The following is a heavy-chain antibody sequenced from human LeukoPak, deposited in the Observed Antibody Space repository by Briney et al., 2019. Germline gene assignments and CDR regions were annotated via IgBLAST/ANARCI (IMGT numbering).Heavy chain of an antibody. Sequence: WASVKVSCKASGYTFTGYYMHWVRQAPGQGLEWMGWINPNSGGTNYAQKFQGRVTMTRDTSISTAYMELSRLRSDDTAVYYCARDLSPGSQNDYWGQGTLVAVSS. V-gene: IGHV1-2*02. J-gene: IGHJ4*02. CDR3: ARDLSPGSQNDY. CDR1: GYTFTGYY. CDR2: INPNSGGT.